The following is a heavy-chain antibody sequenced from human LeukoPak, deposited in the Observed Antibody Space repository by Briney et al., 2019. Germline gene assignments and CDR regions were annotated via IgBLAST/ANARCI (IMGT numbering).Heavy chain of an antibody. J-gene: IGHJ4*02. Sequence: KASETLSLTCAVSGGSINSHYWGWIRQPPGKGLQWIGDIYYTGKNNYNPSLKSRVTISLDTSKDHLSLYLTSVLAADTAIYYCVRRDSGWNYFDYWGQGILVTVSS. D-gene: IGHD5-12*01. V-gene: IGHV4-59*08. CDR1: GGSINSHY. CDR3: VRRDSGWNYFDY. CDR2: IYYTGKN.